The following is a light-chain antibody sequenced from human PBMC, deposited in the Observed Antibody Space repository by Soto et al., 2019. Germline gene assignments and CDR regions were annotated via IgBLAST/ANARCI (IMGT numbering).Light chain of an antibody. CDR3: QHDCSSPPFT. V-gene: IGKV3-20*01. Sequence: EIVLTQSPGTLSLSPGERATLSCRASQSVSSSYLAWYQQKPVQAPRLLIYGASSMATGIPDRFSGSGSGTDFTLTISRLEPEDFAVYYCQHDCSSPPFTFGPGTKVDSK. J-gene: IGKJ3*01. CDR2: GAS. CDR1: QSVSSSY.